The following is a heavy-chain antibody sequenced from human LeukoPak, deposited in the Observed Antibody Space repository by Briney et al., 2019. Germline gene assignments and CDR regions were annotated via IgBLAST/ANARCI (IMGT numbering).Heavy chain of an antibody. D-gene: IGHD3-22*01. J-gene: IGHJ4*02. CDR2: IYYSGST. V-gene: IGHV4-39*01. Sequence: PSETLSLTCTVSGGSISSSSYYWGWILQPPGKGLEWIGSIYYSGSTYYNPSLKSRVTISVDTSKNQFSLKLSSVTAADTAVYYCARQVMIVVVITDYWGQGTLVTVSS. CDR3: ARQVMIVVVITDY. CDR1: GGSISSSSYY.